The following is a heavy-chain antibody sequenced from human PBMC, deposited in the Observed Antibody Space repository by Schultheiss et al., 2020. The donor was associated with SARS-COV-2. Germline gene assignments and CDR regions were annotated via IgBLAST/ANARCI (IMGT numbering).Heavy chain of an antibody. D-gene: IGHD6-13*01. V-gene: IGHV4-34*01. CDR3: ASMLAKAAAGKPDGFDP. CDR1: DGSFSDYY. Sequence: SETLSLTCAVSDGSFSDYYWTWIRQPPGKGLEWIGEIDHSGGTNYNPSLKSRVTISVDTSKNQFSLKLSSVTAADTAVYYCASMLAKAAAGKPDGFDPWGQGTLVTVSS. CDR2: IDHSGGT. J-gene: IGHJ5*02.